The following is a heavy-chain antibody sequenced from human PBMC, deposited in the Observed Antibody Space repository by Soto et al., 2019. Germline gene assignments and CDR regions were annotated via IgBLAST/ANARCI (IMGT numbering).Heavy chain of an antibody. J-gene: IGHJ6*02. Sequence: EVQLLESGGGLVQPGGSLRLSCAASGFTFSSYAMSWVRQAPGKGLEWVSAISGSGGSTYYADAVKGRFTISRDNSKNTLYLQMNSLRAEDTAVYYCAKMVSRYTIYYYYYGMDVWGQGTTVTVSS. CDR1: GFTFSSYA. D-gene: IGHD3-16*02. CDR2: ISGSGGST. V-gene: IGHV3-23*01. CDR3: AKMVSRYTIYYYYYGMDV.